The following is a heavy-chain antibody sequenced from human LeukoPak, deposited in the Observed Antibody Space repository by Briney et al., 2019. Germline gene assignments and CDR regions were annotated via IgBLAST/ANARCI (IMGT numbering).Heavy chain of an antibody. CDR2: ISSSSSTI. CDR3: ARDLSPYYDFWSGYYTAGVFDY. Sequence: PGGSLRLSCAASGFTFSSYSMNWVRQAPGKGLEWVSYISSSSSTIYYADSVKGRFTISRDNAKNSPYLQMNSLRAEDTAVYYCARDLSPYYDFWSGYYTAGVFDYWGQGTLVTVSS. D-gene: IGHD3-3*01. V-gene: IGHV3-48*01. CDR1: GFTFSSYS. J-gene: IGHJ4*02.